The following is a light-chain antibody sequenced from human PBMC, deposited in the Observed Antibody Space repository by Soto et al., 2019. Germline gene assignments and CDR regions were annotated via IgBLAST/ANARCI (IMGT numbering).Light chain of an antibody. V-gene: IGKV3-20*01. CDR3: QHYGMSRT. Sequence: EIVLTQSPGTLSLSPGERATLSCRASQSVSNNYLACYQQKLGQAPRLLIYDASNRATGIPDRFSGSGSGTDFPLTISRLEPEDFSVYFCQHYGMSRTFGQGTSWRSN. J-gene: IGKJ1*01. CDR2: DAS. CDR1: QSVSNNY.